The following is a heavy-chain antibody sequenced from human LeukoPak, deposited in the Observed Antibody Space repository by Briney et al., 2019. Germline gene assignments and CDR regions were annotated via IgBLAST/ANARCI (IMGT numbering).Heavy chain of an antibody. CDR1: GFTVSHYY. V-gene: IGHV3-53*01. CDR3: AREDKYSSGWYNYYYYMDV. Sequence: PGGSLRLSCAASGFTVSHYYMTWVRQAPGKGLECVSVIYSGGSTYSADSVKGRFTISRDNSRNMVYLQMSSLRAEDTAVYYCAREDKYSSGWYNYYYYMDVWGKGTTVTISS. J-gene: IGHJ6*03. CDR2: IYSGGST. D-gene: IGHD6-19*01.